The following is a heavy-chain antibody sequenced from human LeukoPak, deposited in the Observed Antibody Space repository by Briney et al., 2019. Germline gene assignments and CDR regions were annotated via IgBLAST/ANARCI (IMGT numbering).Heavy chain of an antibody. D-gene: IGHD2-2*01. Sequence: AASVKVSCKASGYTFTSYDINWVRQATGQGLEWMGWMNPNSGGTNYAQKFQGRVTMTRDTSINTAYMELSRLRSDDTAVYYCARGLRGSPAFDYWGQGTLVTVSS. V-gene: IGHV1-2*02. CDR2: MNPNSGGT. CDR3: ARGLRGSPAFDY. CDR1: GYTFTSYD. J-gene: IGHJ4*02.